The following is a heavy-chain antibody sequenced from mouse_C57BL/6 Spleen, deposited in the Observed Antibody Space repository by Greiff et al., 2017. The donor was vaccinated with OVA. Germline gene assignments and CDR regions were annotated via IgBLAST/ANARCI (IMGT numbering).Heavy chain of an antibody. J-gene: IGHJ3*01. Sequence: VQLQQSGGDLVKPGGSLKLSCAASGFTFSSYGMSWVRQTPDKRLEWVATISSGGSYTYYPDSVKGRFTISRDNAKNTLYLQMSSLKSEDTAMYYCARGGTGTAYWGQGTLVTVSA. CDR1: GFTFSSYG. CDR2: ISSGGSYT. V-gene: IGHV5-6*01. D-gene: IGHD4-1*01. CDR3: ARGGTGTAY.